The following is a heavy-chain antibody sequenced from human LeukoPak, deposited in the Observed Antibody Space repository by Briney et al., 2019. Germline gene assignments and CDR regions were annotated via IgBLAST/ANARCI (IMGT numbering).Heavy chain of an antibody. CDR2: INPNSGGT. CDR1: GYTFTGYY. V-gene: IGHV1-2*02. D-gene: IGHD3-3*01. J-gene: IGHJ4*02. Sequence: GASVKVSCKASGYTFTGYYMHWVRQAPGQGLEWMEWINPNSGGTNYAQKFQGRVTMTRDTSISTAYMELSRLRSDDTAVYYCARANVLRFLEWSFDYWGQGTLVTVSS. CDR3: ARANVLRFLEWSFDY.